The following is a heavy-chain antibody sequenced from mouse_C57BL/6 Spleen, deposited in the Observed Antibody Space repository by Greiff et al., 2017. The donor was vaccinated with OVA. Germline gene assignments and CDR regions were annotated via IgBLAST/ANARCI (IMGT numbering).Heavy chain of an antibody. CDR3: AREEGYYGSSPFDY. D-gene: IGHD1-1*01. V-gene: IGHV1-81*01. Sequence: VQGVESGAELARPGASVKLSCKASGYTFTSYGISWVKQRTGQGLEWIGEIYPRSGNTYYNEKFKGKATLTADKSSSTAYMELRSLTSEDSAVYFCAREEGYYGSSPFDYWGQGTTLTVSS. CDR1: GYTFTSYG. CDR2: IYPRSGNT. J-gene: IGHJ2*01.